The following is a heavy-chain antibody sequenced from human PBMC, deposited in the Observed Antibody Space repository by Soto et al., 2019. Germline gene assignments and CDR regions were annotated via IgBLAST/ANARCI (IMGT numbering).Heavy chain of an antibody. CDR1: GFTFSNYA. J-gene: IGHJ4*02. D-gene: IGHD5-18*01. CDR2: ISGSGGGT. CDR3: AKAGIQPILSYFDY. V-gene: IGHV3-23*01. Sequence: EVQLLESGGGLVQPGGSLRLSCAASGFTFSNYAMTWVRQAPGKGLAWVSAISGSGGGTYYADSVRGRFTISRDNSKSTLYLQVNSLRAEDTAVYYCAKAGIQPILSYFDYWGQGTLVTVSS.